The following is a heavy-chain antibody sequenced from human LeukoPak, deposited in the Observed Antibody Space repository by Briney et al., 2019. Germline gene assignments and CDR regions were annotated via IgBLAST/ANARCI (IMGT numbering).Heavy chain of an antibody. J-gene: IGHJ4*02. Sequence: SETLSLTCTVSGGSISSYYWSWIRQPPGKGLEWIGYIYYSGSTNYNPSLKSRVTISVDASKNQFSLKLSSVTAADTAVYYCARHSPAYYDSSGRFDYWGQGTLVTVSS. CDR3: ARHSPAYYDSSGRFDY. D-gene: IGHD3-22*01. CDR2: IYYSGST. V-gene: IGHV4-59*01. CDR1: GGSISSYY.